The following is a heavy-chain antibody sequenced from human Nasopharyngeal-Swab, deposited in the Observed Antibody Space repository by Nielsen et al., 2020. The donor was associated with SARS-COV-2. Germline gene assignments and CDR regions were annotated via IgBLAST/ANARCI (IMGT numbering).Heavy chain of an antibody. D-gene: IGHD6-13*01. J-gene: IGHJ5*02. CDR2: ISAYNGDT. Sequence: ASVKVSCKASGYIFSTFGITWVLQAPGQGPEWMGWISAYNGDTKYAQKFQGRVTMTTDTSTSTAYMELRSLTSDDTAVYYCARDDSDSNWSWFDTWGQGTLVTVSS. CDR3: ARDDSDSNWSWFDT. CDR1: GYIFSTFG. V-gene: IGHV1-18*01.